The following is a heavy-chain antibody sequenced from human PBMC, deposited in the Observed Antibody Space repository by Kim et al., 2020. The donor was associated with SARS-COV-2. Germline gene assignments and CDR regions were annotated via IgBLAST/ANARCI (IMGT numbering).Heavy chain of an antibody. CDR3: ARGRGGVTYIAAQAGFMDV. Sequence: ASVKVSCKASGYTFTSYAMNWVRQAPGQGLEWMGWINTNTGNPTYAQGFTGRFVFSLDTSVSTAYLQISSLKAEDTAVYYCARGRGGVTYIAAQAGFMDVWGKGTTVTVSS. V-gene: IGHV7-4-1*02. J-gene: IGHJ6*03. CDR1: GYTFTSYA. CDR2: INTNTGNP. D-gene: IGHD6-6*01.